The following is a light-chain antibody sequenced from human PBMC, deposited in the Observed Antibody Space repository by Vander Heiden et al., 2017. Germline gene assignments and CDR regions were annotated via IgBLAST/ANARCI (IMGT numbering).Light chain of an antibody. V-gene: IGLV2-8*01. CDR1: SSDVGGYNY. Sequence: QSALPQPPSASGSPGQSVTIPCTGTSSDVGGYNYVSWYQQHPGKAPKLMIYEVTQRPSGVPNRFSGSKSGNTASLTVSGLQTEDEADYYCSSYAGSNNRVVFGGGTKLTVL. CDR3: SSYAGSNNRVV. J-gene: IGLJ2*01. CDR2: EVT.